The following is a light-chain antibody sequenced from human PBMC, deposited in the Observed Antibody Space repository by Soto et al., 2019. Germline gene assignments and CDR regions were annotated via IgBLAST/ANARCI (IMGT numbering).Light chain of an antibody. V-gene: IGKV3-11*01. Sequence: EIVLTQSPATLSLSPGERATLSCMASQSVSSYLAWYQQKPGQAPWLLIYDASNRATGIPARFSGSGSGTDFTLTISSLEPEDFAVYYCQQRSNWPPITFGQGTRLEIK. J-gene: IGKJ5*01. CDR1: QSVSSY. CDR3: QQRSNWPPIT. CDR2: DAS.